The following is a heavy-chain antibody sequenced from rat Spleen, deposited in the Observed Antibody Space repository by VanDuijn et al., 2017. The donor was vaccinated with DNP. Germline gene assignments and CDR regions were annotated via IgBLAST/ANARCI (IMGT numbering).Heavy chain of an antibody. V-gene: IGHV5-31*01. CDR2: ISNTGDNT. Sequence: EVQLVESGGGPVQPGRSLKLSCVASGFTFSNYGMAWVRQTPGKGLEWVASISNTGDNTYYSDSVKGRFSLSRDNAKSTLYLQVNSLRSEDTATYYCATGPITTFAYWGQGTLVTVSS. CDR1: GFTFSNYG. J-gene: IGHJ3*01. D-gene: IGHD1-10*01. CDR3: ATGPITTFAY.